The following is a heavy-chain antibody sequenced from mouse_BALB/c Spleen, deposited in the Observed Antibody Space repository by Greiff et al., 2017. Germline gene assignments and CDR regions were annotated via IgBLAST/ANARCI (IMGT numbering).Heavy chain of an antibody. J-gene: IGHJ3*01. CDR2: ISDGGSYT. Sequence: EVQVVESGGGLVKPGGSLKLSCAASGFTFSDYYMYWVRQTPEKRLEWVATISDGGSYTYYPDSVKGRFTISRDNAKNNLYLQMSSLKSEDTAMYYCARGDYVFAYWGQGTLVTVSA. CDR1: GFTFSDYY. D-gene: IGHD2-4*01. CDR3: ARGDYVFAY. V-gene: IGHV5-4*02.